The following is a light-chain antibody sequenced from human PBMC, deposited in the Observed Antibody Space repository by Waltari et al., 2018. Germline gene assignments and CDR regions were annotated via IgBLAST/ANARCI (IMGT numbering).Light chain of an antibody. CDR3: MQGSHWPRT. CDR2: KIS. J-gene: IGKJ2*01. Sequence: DDVLTRSPLFLPVTLGQPASMSCRSSQSPVQSDGNTYLNWFHQRPGRSARRLIDKISRRESGVPDRFSGSGSGTDFTLKISRVEAEDVGVYCCMQGSHWPRTFGQGTKLEI. CDR1: QSPVQSDGNTY. V-gene: IGKV2-30*02.